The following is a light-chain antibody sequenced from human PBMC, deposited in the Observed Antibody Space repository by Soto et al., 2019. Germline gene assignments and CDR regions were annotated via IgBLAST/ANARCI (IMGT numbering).Light chain of an antibody. CDR1: SSDVGSYNL. CDR3: CSYAGNSAFYV. J-gene: IGLJ1*01. V-gene: IGLV2-23*01. Sequence: QSALTQPASVSGSPGQSITISCTGTSSDVGSYNLVSWYQQHPGKAPKLMIYKASKRPSGVSNRFSGSKSGNTASLTISGLQAEDEADYYCCSYAGNSAFYVFGTGTKLTVL. CDR2: KAS.